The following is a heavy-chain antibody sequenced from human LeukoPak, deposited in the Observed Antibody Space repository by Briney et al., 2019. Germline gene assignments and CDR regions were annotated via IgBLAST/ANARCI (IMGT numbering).Heavy chain of an antibody. CDR2: ISTDGYTT. CDR1: GFTFSRFA. J-gene: IGHJ4*02. V-gene: IGHV3-74*01. CDR3: VVGGSPGY. Sequence: GRSLRLSCAASGFTFSRFAMHWVRQAPRKGLVWVSRISTDGYTTDYADFVQGRFTASRDNTKNTWSLEMNSLRAEDTAVYYCVVGGSPGYWGQGTLVTVSS. D-gene: IGHD2-15*01.